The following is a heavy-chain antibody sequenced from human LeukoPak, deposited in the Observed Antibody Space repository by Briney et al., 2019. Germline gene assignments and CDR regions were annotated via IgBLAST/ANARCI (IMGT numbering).Heavy chain of an antibody. D-gene: IGHD6-13*01. CDR1: GFTFDDYA. V-gene: IGHV3-48*01. J-gene: IGHJ4*02. CDR2: ISSSSSTI. Sequence: GGSLRLSCAASGFTFDDYAMHWVRQAPGKGLEWVSYISSSSSTIYYADSVKGRFTISRDNAKNSLYLQMNSLRAEDTAVYYCARDLVAAHPDYFDYWGQGTLVTVSS. CDR3: ARDLVAAHPDYFDY.